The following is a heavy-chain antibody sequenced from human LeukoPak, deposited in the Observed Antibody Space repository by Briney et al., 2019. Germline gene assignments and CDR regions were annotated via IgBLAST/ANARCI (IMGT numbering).Heavy chain of an antibody. CDR2: LIPIFGTA. CDR1: GYTFTNHS. D-gene: IGHD3-3*01. CDR3: AKDRRLRFLEWSSIGYFQH. Sequence: ASVKVSCKASGYTFTNHSINWVRQAPGQGLEWMGGLIPIFGTANYAQKFQGRVTITADKSTSTVYMELSSLRSDDTAVYYCAKDRRLRFLEWSSIGYFQHWGQGTLVAVSS. V-gene: IGHV1-69*06. J-gene: IGHJ1*01.